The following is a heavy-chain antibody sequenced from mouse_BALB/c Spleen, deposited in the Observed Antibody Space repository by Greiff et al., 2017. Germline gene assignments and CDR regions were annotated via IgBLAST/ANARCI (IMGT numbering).Heavy chain of an antibody. CDR1: GYAFTNYL. D-gene: IGHD2-1*01. CDR3: ARGDYGNPLDT. Sequence: QVQLQQSGAELVRPGTSVKVSCKASGYAFTNYLIEWVKQRPGQGLEWIGVINPGSGGTNYNEKFKGKATLTADKSSSTAYMQLSSLTSDDSAVYFCARGDYGNPLDTWGQDTTLTHSS. J-gene: IGHJ2*01. CDR2: INPGSGGT. V-gene: IGHV1-54*01.